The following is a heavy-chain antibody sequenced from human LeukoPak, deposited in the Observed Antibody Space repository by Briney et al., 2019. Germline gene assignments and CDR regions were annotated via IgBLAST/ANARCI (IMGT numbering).Heavy chain of an antibody. Sequence: SETLSLTCTVSGGSISSYYWSWIRQPPGKGLEWIGYIYYSGSTNYNPSLKSRVTISVDTSKNQFSLKLSSVTAADTAVYYCARGRWQQLVTPWGQGTLVTVSS. J-gene: IGHJ5*02. CDR2: IYYSGST. D-gene: IGHD6-13*01. CDR3: ARGRWQQLVTP. V-gene: IGHV4-59*01. CDR1: GGSISSYY.